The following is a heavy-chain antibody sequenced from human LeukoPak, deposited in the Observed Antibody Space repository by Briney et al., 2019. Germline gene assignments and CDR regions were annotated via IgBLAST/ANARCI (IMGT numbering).Heavy chain of an antibody. Sequence: GGSLRLSCAASGFTFSSYAMHWVRQAPGKGLEWVAVISYDGSNKYYADSVKGRFTISRDNSKNTLYLQMNSLRAEDTAVYYCARDLIAVAGSMDVWGKGTTVTISS. CDR2: ISYDGSNK. D-gene: IGHD6-19*01. V-gene: IGHV3-30*04. CDR3: ARDLIAVAGSMDV. J-gene: IGHJ6*04. CDR1: GFTFSSYA.